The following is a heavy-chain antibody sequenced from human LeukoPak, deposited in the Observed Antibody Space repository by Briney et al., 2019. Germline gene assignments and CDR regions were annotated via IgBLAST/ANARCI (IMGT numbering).Heavy chain of an antibody. CDR3: AIITMVRGVSNWFDP. Sequence: SETLSLTCTASGGSISSSSYCWGWIRQPPGKGLEWIGSIYYSGSTYYNPSLKSRVTISVDTSKNQFSLKLSSVTAADTAVYYCAIITMVRGVSNWFDPWGQGTLVTVSS. CDR2: IYYSGST. V-gene: IGHV4-39*01. CDR1: GGSISSSSYC. D-gene: IGHD3-10*01. J-gene: IGHJ5*02.